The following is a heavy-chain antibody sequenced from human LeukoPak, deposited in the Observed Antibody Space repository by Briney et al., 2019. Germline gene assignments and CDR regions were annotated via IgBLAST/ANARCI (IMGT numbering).Heavy chain of an antibody. CDR3: ARGRAGRGYSYVIYYYYYMDV. CDR1: GGSINTFY. J-gene: IGHJ6*03. CDR2: IYTRGNT. Sequence: SETLSLTCTVSGGSINTFYWSWIRQPGGKGLDWIGRIYTRGNTNYNPSLKSRVTMSVDTSKNQFSLKVSSVTAADTAVYYCARGRAGRGYSYVIYYYYYMDVWGKGTTVTVSS. V-gene: IGHV4-4*07. D-gene: IGHD5-18*01.